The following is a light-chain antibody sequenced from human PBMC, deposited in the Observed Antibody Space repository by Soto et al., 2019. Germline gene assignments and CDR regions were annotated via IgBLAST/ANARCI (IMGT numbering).Light chain of an antibody. V-gene: IGKV1-33*01. CDR3: QQYDNLPRT. J-gene: IGKJ1*01. Sequence: DIQMTQSPSSMSASVGDRVTITCQASQDISNYLNWYQQKPGKAPKLLIYDASNLETGVPSRFSGSGSGTDFTFTISSLQPEDIATYYCQQYDNLPRTFXQGTKADIK. CDR2: DAS. CDR1: QDISNY.